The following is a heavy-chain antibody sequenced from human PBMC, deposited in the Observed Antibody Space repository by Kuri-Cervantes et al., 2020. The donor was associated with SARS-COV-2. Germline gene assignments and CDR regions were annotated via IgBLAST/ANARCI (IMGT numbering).Heavy chain of an antibody. J-gene: IGHJ6*03. D-gene: IGHD6-19*01. V-gene: IGHV4-4*07. Sequence: GSLRLSCTVSGGSISSSYWTWIRQPAGEGLEWIGRIYTSGNTNYNPSLKSRVTMSVDTSKNQLSLKVSSVTAADTAVYYCARGRYSSYYYYYMDVWGKGTTVTVSS. CDR3: ARGRYSSYYYYYMDV. CDR2: IYTSGNT. CDR1: GGSISSSY.